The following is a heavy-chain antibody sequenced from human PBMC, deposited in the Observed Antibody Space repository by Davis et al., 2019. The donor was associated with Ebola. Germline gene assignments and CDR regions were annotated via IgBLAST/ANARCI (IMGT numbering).Heavy chain of an antibody. J-gene: IGHJ6*04. D-gene: IGHD2-21*01. Sequence: GESLKISCAASGFTFSRYAMSWVRQAPGKGLEWVSGFSGNGLGTYYADSVKGRFTSFRDNAKNSLYLQMDSLRDEDPAVYYCARVNLWSRGWGMDVWGKGTTVTVSP. CDR3: ARVNLWSRGWGMDV. CDR1: GFTFSRYA. V-gene: IGHV3-23*01. CDR2: FSGNGLGT.